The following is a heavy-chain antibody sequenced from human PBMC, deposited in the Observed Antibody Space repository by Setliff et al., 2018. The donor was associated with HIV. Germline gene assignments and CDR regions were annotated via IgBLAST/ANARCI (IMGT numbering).Heavy chain of an antibody. D-gene: IGHD4-4*01. Sequence: LTCVVSNGSIYSGSYYWSWIRQPAGKGLEWIGRIYTSGSTNYNPSLKNRVAISVDTSKNQFSLNLTSVTAADTAMYFCARVGGKGYSNFLDSWGQGALVTVSS. J-gene: IGHJ4*02. V-gene: IGHV4-61*02. CDR3: ARVGGKGYSNFLDS. CDR2: IYTSGST. CDR1: NGSIYSGSYY.